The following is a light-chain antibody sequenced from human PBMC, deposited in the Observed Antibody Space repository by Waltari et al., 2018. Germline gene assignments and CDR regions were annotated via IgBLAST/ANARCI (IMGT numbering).Light chain of an antibody. V-gene: IGLV2-23*02. CDR2: EVT. CDR3: CSYVGYSTYYV. J-gene: IGLJ1*01. Sequence: QSALTQPASVSGSPGQSITISCTGTSSDIGSYNRVSWYQHHPGKAPKLLIYEVTKRPSGVSDRFSGSMSGHTASLTISGLQAEDEADYYCCSYVGYSTYYVFGTETKVTVL. CDR1: SSDIGSYNR.